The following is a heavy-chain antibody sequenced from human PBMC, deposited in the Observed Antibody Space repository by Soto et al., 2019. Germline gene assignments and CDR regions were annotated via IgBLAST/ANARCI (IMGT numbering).Heavy chain of an antibody. D-gene: IGHD6-19*01. J-gene: IGHJ4*02. CDR3: AKDEVAVAGTRDEIAY. CDR1: GFTFSSYA. CDR2: ISGSDGST. V-gene: IGHV3-23*01. Sequence: LSCAASGFTFSSYAMSWVRQAPGKGLEWVSAISGSDGSTYYADSVKGRFTISRDNSKNTLYLQMNSLRAEDTAVYYCAKDEVAVAGTRDEIAYWGQGTLVTVSS.